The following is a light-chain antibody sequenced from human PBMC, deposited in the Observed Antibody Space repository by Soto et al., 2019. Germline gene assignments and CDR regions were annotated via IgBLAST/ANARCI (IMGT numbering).Light chain of an antibody. J-gene: IGKJ1*01. CDR1: EAILNNY. CDR3: QQFGTPPWT. CDR2: LAS. Sequence: DIVLTQSPGTLSLSPGERATLSCRTSEAILNNYLAWFQQKPGQPPRLLIYLASNRAAGVPDRFSGSGSGTDFTLTISRLEPEDFAGYYCQQFGTPPWTFGQGTKVEI. V-gene: IGKV3-20*01.